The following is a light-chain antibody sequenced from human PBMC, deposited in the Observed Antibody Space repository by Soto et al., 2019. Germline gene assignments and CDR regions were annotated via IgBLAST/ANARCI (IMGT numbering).Light chain of an antibody. CDR2: DTS. Sequence: EVVLTQSPATLSLSPGERATLSCSASQSVSSYLAWYQQKPGQAPRLLIYDTSSRASGIPDRFSGSGSGTEFTLTISGLQHDDFANYYCQHYNTYSTWTFGQGTKVDIK. CDR1: QSVSSY. V-gene: IGKV3-11*01. J-gene: IGKJ1*01. CDR3: QHYNTYSTWT.